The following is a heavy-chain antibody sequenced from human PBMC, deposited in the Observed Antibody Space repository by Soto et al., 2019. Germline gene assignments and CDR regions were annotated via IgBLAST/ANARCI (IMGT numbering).Heavy chain of an antibody. D-gene: IGHD3-3*01. Sequence: ASVKVYCKASGYTFTSHAMHWVRQAPGQRLEWMGWINAGNGNTKYSQKLQGRVTITWDTSASTAYMELSSLRSEDSAIYYCATLIFTTDFDYWGQGTLVTVSS. CDR1: GYTFTSHA. CDR3: ATLIFTTDFDY. V-gene: IGHV1-3*01. J-gene: IGHJ4*02. CDR2: INAGNGNT.